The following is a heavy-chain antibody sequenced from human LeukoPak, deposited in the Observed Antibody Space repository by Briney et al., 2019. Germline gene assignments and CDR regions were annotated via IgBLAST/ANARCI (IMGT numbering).Heavy chain of an antibody. D-gene: IGHD6-13*01. CDR3: ARVTPGYSSSWYGS. CDR2: INPNSGGT. Sequence: ASVKVSCKASGYTFTGYYMHWVRQAPGQGLEWMGWINPNSGGTNYAQKFQGRVTMTRDTSISTAYMELSRLRSDDTAVYYCARVTPGYSSSWYGSWGQGTLVTVSS. V-gene: IGHV1-2*02. J-gene: IGHJ4*02. CDR1: GYTFTGYY.